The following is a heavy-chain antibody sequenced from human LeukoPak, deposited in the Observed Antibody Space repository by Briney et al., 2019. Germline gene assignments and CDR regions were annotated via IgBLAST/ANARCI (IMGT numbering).Heavy chain of an antibody. V-gene: IGHV1-2*02. J-gene: IGHJ4*02. CDR1: GYTFTGYY. Sequence: GASVKVSCKASGYTFTGYYIHWVRLAPGQGLHWMGWINSNSGGTNYAQKFQGRVTMTRDTSISTAYMDLSSLISDDTAVYYCARDRGPEWWGSFDCWGQGTLVTVSS. CDR2: INSNSGGT. CDR3: ARDRGPEWWGSFDC. D-gene: IGHD3-16*01.